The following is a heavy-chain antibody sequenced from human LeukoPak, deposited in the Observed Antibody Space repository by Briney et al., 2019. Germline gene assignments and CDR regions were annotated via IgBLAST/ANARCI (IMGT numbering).Heavy chain of an antibody. J-gene: IGHJ5*02. CDR3: ARQMPAFDP. CDR1: GDSISSGNYY. Sequence: SETLSLTCTVSGDSISSGNYYWGWIRQPPGKGLEWIGSMYYSGRTYYNPSLKSRVTISVDTSKNQVSLKLSSVTAADTAVYYCARQMPAFDPWGQGTLVTVSS. V-gene: IGHV4-39*01. CDR2: MYYSGRT. D-gene: IGHD2-2*01.